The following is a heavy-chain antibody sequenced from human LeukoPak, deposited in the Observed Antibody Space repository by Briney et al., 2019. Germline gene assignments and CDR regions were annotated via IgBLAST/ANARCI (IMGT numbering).Heavy chain of an antibody. CDR2: ISSSGSTI. J-gene: IGHJ4*02. D-gene: IGHD6-13*01. V-gene: IGHV3-11*04. Sequence: PGGSLRLSCAASGFTFSDYYMSWIRQAPGKGLEGVSYISSSGSTIYYADSVKGRFTISRDNAKNSLYLQMNSLRAEDTAVYYCAVALRYSSSWYYLWYWGQGTLVTVSS. CDR3: AVALRYSSSWYYLWY. CDR1: GFTFSDYY.